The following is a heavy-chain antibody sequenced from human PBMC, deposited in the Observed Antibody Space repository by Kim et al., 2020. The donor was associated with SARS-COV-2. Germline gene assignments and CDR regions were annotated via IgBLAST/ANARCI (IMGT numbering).Heavy chain of an antibody. CDR2: INHSGST. D-gene: IGHD5-12*01. CDR1: GGSFSGYY. V-gene: IGHV4-34*01. J-gene: IGHJ5*02. CDR3: ARGRVSGVWFDP. Sequence: SETLSLTCAVYGGSFSGYYWSWIRQPPGKGLEWIGEINHSGSTNYNPSFKSRVTISVDTSKNQFSRKLSSVTAADTAVYYCARGRVSGVWFDPWGQGTLVTVSS.